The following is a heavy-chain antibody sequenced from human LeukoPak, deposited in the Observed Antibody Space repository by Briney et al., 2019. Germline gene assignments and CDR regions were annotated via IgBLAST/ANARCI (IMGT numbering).Heavy chain of an antibody. CDR3: ETGKRYAFDY. CDR1: GFSVTDNP. Sequence: GSLRLSCATSGFSVTDNPMNWVRQAPGKGLEWISNIRTTAEGAKYAYYADSVKGRVTISRDDGKNTLYLHMNSLRDDDTVVYQAETGKRYAFDYWGQGILVTVSS. J-gene: IGHJ4*02. D-gene: IGHD3-9*01. V-gene: IGHV3-48*02. CDR2: IRTTAEGAKYA.